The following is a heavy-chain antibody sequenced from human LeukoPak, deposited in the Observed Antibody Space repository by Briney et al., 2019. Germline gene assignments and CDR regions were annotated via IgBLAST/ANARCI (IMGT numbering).Heavy chain of an antibody. CDR1: GGSISSSSYY. CDR3: ASPLGGSYDFWRGYYMYNWFAP. Sequence: SETLSLTCTVSGGSISSSSYYWGWIRQPPGKGLEWIGSIYYSGSTYYNPSLKSRVTISLDTSKNQFSLKLSSVTAADTAVYYCASPLGGSYDFWRGYYMYNWFAPWGQGTLVTVSS. D-gene: IGHD3-3*01. CDR2: IYYSGST. V-gene: IGHV4-39*01. J-gene: IGHJ5*02.